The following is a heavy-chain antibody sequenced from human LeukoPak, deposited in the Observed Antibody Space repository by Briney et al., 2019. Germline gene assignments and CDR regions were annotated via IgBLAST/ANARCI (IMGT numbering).Heavy chain of an antibody. CDR3: ARGGGDSSGYYTPFDY. CDR2: INHSGST. V-gene: IGHV4-34*01. Sequence: SETLSLTCAVYGGSFSGYYWSWIRQPPGKGLEWIGEINHSGSTNYNPSLKSRVTISVDTSKNQFSLKLSSVTAADTAVYYCARGGGDSSGYYTPFDYWGQGTLVTVSS. D-gene: IGHD3-22*01. J-gene: IGHJ4*02. CDR1: GGSFSGYY.